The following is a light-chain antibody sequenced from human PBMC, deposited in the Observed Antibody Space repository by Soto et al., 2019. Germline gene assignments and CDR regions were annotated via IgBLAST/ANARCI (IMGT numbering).Light chain of an antibody. Sequence: QSVVTQPPSVSGAPGQRVTISCTGTSSNIGSGYDVHWYQHLPGTAPKLLIYGNTIRPSGVPDRFSGSKSGTSASLAITGLRAEDEADYYCQSYDRSLRGYVFGTGTKLTVL. J-gene: IGLJ1*01. CDR2: GNT. CDR3: QSYDRSLRGYV. V-gene: IGLV1-40*01. CDR1: SSNIGSGYD.